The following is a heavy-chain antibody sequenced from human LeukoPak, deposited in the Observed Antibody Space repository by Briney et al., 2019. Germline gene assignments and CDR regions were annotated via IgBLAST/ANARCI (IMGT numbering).Heavy chain of an antibody. CDR2: IRYDGSNK. V-gene: IGHV3-30*02. CDR3: AKDAPHYDSSGYAHDY. Sequence: GGSLRLSCAASGFTFSSYGMHWVRQAPGKGLEWVAFIRYDGSNKYYADSVKGRFTISRDNSKNTLYLQMNSLRAEDTAVYYCAKDAPHYDSSGYAHDYWGQGTLVTVSS. CDR1: GFTFSSYG. D-gene: IGHD3-22*01. J-gene: IGHJ4*02.